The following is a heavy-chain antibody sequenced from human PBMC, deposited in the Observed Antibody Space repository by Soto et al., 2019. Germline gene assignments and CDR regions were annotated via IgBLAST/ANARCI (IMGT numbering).Heavy chain of an antibody. Sequence: QVQLQQWGAGLLKPSETLSLTCAVYGGSFSGCYWSWIRQPPGKGLEWIGEINHSGSTNCNPSLKSRVTISVDTSKNQFSLRLSSVTAADTAVYYCARRWQQVAPLLDVWGKGTTVTVSS. CDR3: ARRWQQVAPLLDV. V-gene: IGHV4-34*01. CDR1: GGSFSGCY. CDR2: INHSGST. D-gene: IGHD6-13*01. J-gene: IGHJ6*04.